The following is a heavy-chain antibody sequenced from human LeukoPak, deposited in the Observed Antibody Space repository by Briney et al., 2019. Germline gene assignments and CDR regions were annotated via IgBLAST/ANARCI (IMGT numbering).Heavy chain of an antibody. V-gene: IGHV3-30-3*01. Sequence: GGSLRLSRAASGFTFSSYAFHWVRQAPGKGLEWVATISFDENNKYYADSVKGRFTISRDNSKNTLYLQMNSLRAEDTAVYSCARGYCSSTNCFLDYWGQGTLVTVSS. D-gene: IGHD2-2*01. CDR1: GFTFSSYA. CDR2: ISFDENNK. CDR3: ARGYCSSTNCFLDY. J-gene: IGHJ4*02.